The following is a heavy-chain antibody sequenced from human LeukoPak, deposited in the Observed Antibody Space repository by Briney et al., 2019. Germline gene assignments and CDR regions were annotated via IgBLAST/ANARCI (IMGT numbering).Heavy chain of an antibody. J-gene: IGHJ5*02. CDR3: AGGDSANWFDP. CDR1: GYTFTSYD. Sequence: ASVKVSCKASGYTFTSYDINWVRQATGQGLEWMGWMNPSSGHTGYAQRFQGRVTMTRNTSISTAYMELSSLRSEDTAVYYCAGGDSANWFDPWGQGTLVTVSS. V-gene: IGHV1-8*01. D-gene: IGHD2-15*01. CDR2: MNPSSGHT.